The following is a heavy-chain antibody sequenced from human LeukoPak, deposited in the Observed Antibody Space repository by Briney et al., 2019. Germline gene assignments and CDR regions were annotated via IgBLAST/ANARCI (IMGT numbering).Heavy chain of an antibody. J-gene: IGHJ4*02. CDR3: AKDGYGSGSSNYFDY. V-gene: IGHV3-30*18. CDR1: GFTFSNYW. D-gene: IGHD3-10*01. Sequence: GGSLRLSCAASGFTFSNYWMHWVRQGPGKGLEWVAVISYDGSNKYYADSVKGRFTISRDNSKNTLYLQMNSLRAEDTAVYYCAKDGYGSGSSNYFDYWGQGTLVTVSS. CDR2: ISYDGSNK.